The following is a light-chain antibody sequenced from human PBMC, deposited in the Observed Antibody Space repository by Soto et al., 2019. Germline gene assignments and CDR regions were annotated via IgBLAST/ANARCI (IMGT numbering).Light chain of an antibody. J-gene: IGLJ2*01. CDR1: SSDIGSYNY. CDR2: GVS. CDR3: SSYTFSSTLVV. Sequence: QSALTQPASVSGSPGQSITISCTGTSSDIGSYNYVSWYQQLPGKVPKLMISGVSNRPSGVSNRFSGSKSGNTASLTISGLQAEDEADYYCSSYTFSSTLVVFGGGTQLTVL. V-gene: IGLV2-14*03.